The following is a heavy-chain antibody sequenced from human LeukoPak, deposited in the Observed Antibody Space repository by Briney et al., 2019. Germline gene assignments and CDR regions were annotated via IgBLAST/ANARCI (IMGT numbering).Heavy chain of an antibody. Sequence: GRSLRLSCAASGFTFSSYAMHWVRQAPGKGLEWVAVISYDGSNKYYADSVKGRFTISRDNSKNTLYLQMNSLRAEDTAVYYCARERGYFDWLIPDYWGQGTLVTVSS. CDR1: GFTFSSYA. D-gene: IGHD3-9*01. J-gene: IGHJ4*02. CDR2: ISYDGSNK. CDR3: ARERGYFDWLIPDY. V-gene: IGHV3-30-3*01.